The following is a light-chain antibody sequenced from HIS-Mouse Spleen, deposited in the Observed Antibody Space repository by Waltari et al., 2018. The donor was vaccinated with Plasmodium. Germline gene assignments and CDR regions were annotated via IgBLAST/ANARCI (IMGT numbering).Light chain of an antibody. Sequence: SYELTQPPSVSVSPGQTASIPCSGDQLGVKSPCWYKQKPGRSPVLVIYQDSKRPSGIPERFSGSNSGNTATLTISGTQAMDEADYYCQAWDSSTVVFGGGTKLTVL. V-gene: IGLV3-1*01. CDR2: QDS. J-gene: IGLJ2*01. CDR3: QAWDSSTVV. CDR1: QLGVKS.